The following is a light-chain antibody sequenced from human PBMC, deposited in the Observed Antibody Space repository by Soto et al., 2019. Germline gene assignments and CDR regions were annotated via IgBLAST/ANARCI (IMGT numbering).Light chain of an antibody. V-gene: IGKV3-15*01. J-gene: IGKJ1*01. CDR1: KSVSSN. CDR3: QQYNNWPPWT. Sequence: EIVMTQSPATLSVSPGERATLSCRASKSVSSNLDWYQQKPGQAPRLLIYGASTRATGIPARFSGSGSGTEFTLTISSLQSEDFAVYYCQQYNNWPPWTFGQGTKVEIK. CDR2: GAS.